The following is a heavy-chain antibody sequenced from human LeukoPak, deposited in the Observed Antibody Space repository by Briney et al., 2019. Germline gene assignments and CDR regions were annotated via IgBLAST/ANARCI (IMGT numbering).Heavy chain of an antibody. CDR1: GGSFSGYY. Sequence: SETLSLTCAVYGGSFSGYYWSWIRQPPGKGLEWIGEINHSGSTNYNPSLKSRVTISVDTSKNQFSLKLSSVTAADTAVYYCARGKIHVDTAMVLYHWGQGTLVTVSS. V-gene: IGHV4-34*01. J-gene: IGHJ5*02. CDR3: ARGKIHVDTAMVLYH. D-gene: IGHD5-18*01. CDR2: INHSGST.